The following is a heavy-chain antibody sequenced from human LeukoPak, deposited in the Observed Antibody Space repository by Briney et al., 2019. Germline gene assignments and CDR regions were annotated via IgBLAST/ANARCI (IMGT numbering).Heavy chain of an antibody. J-gene: IGHJ4*02. CDR2: INHSGST. D-gene: IGHD1-7*01. V-gene: IGHV4-34*01. CDR3: ARGSVQLELPFDY. Sequence: PSETLSLTCAVYGGSFSGYYWSWIRQPPGKGLEWIGEINHSGSTNYNPSLKSRVTISVDTSKNQFSLKLSSVTAADTAVCYCARGSVQLELPFDYWGQGTLVTVSS. CDR1: GGSFSGYY.